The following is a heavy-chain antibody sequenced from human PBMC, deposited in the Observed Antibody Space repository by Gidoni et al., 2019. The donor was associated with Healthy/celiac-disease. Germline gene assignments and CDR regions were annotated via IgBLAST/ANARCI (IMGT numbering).Heavy chain of an antibody. CDR1: GFTVSRNY. CDR3: ARDQVEMATITAYYYYGMDV. D-gene: IGHD5-12*01. V-gene: IGHV3-66*01. J-gene: IGHJ6*02. CDR2: IYSGGST. Sequence: EVQLVESGGGLVQPGGSLRLSCAASGFTVSRNYMSWVRQAPGKGLEWVSVIYSGGSTYYADSVKGRFTISRDNSKNTLYLQMNSLRAEDTAVYYCARDQVEMATITAYYYYGMDVWGQGTTVTVSS.